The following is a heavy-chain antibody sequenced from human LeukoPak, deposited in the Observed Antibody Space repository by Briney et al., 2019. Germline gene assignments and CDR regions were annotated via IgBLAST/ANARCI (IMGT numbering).Heavy chain of an antibody. V-gene: IGHV3-11*01. D-gene: IGHD1-26*01. Sequence: GGSLRLSCAASGFTFSSYWMSWIRQAPGKGLEWVSYISSSGSTIYYADSVKGRFTISRDNAKNSLYLQMNSLRAEDTAVYYCARDSGSFHFDYWGQGTLVTVSS. CDR1: GFTFSSYW. CDR2: ISSSGSTI. J-gene: IGHJ4*02. CDR3: ARDSGSFHFDY.